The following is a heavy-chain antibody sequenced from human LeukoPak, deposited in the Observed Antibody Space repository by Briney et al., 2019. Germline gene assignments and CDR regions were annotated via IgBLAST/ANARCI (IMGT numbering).Heavy chain of an antibody. V-gene: IGHV3-11*05. CDR3: PRDRDAYGDYGGAFDI. CDR1: GFTFSDYY. J-gene: IGHJ3*02. Sequence: GGSLRLSCAAAGFTFSDYYMSWIRQAPGGGLEWVSYISSSSSYTNYADSVKGRFTISRDNAKNSLYLQMNSLRAEDTAVYYCPRDRDAYGDYGGAFDIWGQGTMVTVSS. CDR2: ISSSSSYT. D-gene: IGHD4-17*01.